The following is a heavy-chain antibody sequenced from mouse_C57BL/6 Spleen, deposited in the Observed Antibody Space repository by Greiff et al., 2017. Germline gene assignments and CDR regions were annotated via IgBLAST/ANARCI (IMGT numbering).Heavy chain of an antibody. J-gene: IGHJ4*01. CDR1: GYTFTSSW. Sequence: QVQLQQPGAELVKPGASVKFSCKASGYTFTSSWMPWVKQRPGKGLEWIGRINPSDSVTNYNEKFKGKATLTVDKSSSTAYMQLSSLTSEDSAVYYCATLIRYSKAMDYWGQGTSVTGAS. V-gene: IGHV1-74*01. D-gene: IGHD1-1*01. CDR3: ATLIRYSKAMDY. CDR2: INPSDSVT.